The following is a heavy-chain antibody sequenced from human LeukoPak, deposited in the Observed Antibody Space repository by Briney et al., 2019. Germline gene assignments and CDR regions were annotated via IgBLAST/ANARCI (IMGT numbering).Heavy chain of an antibody. CDR2: IYYSGST. CDR3: ARDFYDSSGYPRGYFDL. J-gene: IGHJ2*01. CDR1: GGSINSYY. V-gene: IGHV4-59*01. D-gene: IGHD3-22*01. Sequence: SETLSLTCTASGGSINSYYWSWIRQPPGKGLEWIGYIYYSGSTNYNPSLKSRVTISVDTSKNQFSLKLSSVTAADTAVYYCARDFYDSSGYPRGYFDLWGRGTLVTVSS.